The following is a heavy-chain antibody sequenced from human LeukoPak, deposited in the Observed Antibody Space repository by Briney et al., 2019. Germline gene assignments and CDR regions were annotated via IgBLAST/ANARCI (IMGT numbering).Heavy chain of an antibody. Sequence: RGESLKISCKGSGYSINNYWIAWVRQMPGKGLEWMGIIYPADSDIRYSPSFQGQVTISADKSISTAFLQWNSLKASDTAMYYCARRNNYYGSGSYYNWFDPWGQGTLVTVSS. V-gene: IGHV5-51*01. J-gene: IGHJ5*02. D-gene: IGHD3-10*01. CDR3: ARRNNYYGSGSYYNWFDP. CDR1: GYSINNYW. CDR2: IYPADSDI.